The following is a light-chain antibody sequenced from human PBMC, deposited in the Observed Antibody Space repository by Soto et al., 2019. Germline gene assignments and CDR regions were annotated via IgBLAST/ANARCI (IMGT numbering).Light chain of an antibody. CDR3: QQGNDFPIT. J-gene: IGKJ5*01. V-gene: IGKV1-12*01. CDR2: GAS. CDR1: QGIGRW. Sequence: DLQMTQCPSSVSVSVGDRVTISCRAGQGIGRWLAWYQQRPGKAPKLLIYGASNLLPGVPSRFSGSGSGTDFTLTISGLQSEDIGTYYCQQGNDFPITFGQGTRLEIK.